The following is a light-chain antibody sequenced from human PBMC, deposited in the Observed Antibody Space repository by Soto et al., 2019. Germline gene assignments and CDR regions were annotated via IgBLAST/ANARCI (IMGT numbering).Light chain of an antibody. Sequence: QSALTQPASVSGSPGQSITISCTGTSSDIGDYNYVSWYQQHPGKAPKLIIFEVGDRPSGVSNRFSGSKSGYMASLTISGLQAEDEADYYCSSHTSTSTWVFGAGTKVTVL. CDR3: SSHTSTSTWV. CDR1: SSDIGDYNY. V-gene: IGLV2-14*01. J-gene: IGLJ3*02. CDR2: EVG.